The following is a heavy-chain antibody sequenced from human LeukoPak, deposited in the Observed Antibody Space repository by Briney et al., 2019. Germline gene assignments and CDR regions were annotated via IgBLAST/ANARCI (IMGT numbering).Heavy chain of an antibody. CDR3: AREGYSYGLNWFDP. J-gene: IGHJ5*02. CDR2: ISAYNGNT. CDR1: GYAFTSYG. Sequence: ASVKVSCKASGYAFTSYGISWVRQAPGQGLEWMGWISAYNGNTNYAQKLQGRVTMTTDTSTSTAYMELRSLRSDDTAVYYCAREGYSYGLNWFDPWGQGTLVTVSS. V-gene: IGHV1-18*01. D-gene: IGHD5-18*01.